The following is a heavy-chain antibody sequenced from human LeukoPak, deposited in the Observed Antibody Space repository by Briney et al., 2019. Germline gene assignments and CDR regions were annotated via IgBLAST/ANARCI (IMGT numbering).Heavy chain of an antibody. J-gene: IGHJ4*02. V-gene: IGHV3-48*01. CDR1: GFTFSSYS. CDR2: ISSSSSTI. CDR3: AFYYYDSSGFSV. D-gene: IGHD3-22*01. Sequence: GGSLRLSCAASGFTFSSYSMNWVRQAPGKGLEWVSYISSSSSTIYYADSVKGRFTISRDNAKNSLYLQMNSLRAEDTAVYYCAFYYYDSSGFSVWGQGTLVTVSS.